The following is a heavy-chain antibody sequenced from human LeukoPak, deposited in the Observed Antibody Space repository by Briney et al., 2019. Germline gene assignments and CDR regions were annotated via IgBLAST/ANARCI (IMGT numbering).Heavy chain of an antibody. CDR3: AKDWDYSNVFDY. CDR2: ISGSGGST. D-gene: IGHD4-11*01. V-gene: IGHV3-23*01. Sequence: PGGSLRLSCAASGFTFSSYAMSWVRQALGKGLEWVSAISGSGGSTYYADSVKGRFTISRHNSKNTLYLQMNSLRAEDTAVYYCAKDWDYSNVFDYWGQGTLVTVSS. CDR1: GFTFSSYA. J-gene: IGHJ4*02.